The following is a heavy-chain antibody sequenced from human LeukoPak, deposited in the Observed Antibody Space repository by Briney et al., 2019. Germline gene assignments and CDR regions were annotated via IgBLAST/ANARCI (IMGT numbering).Heavy chain of an antibody. CDR1: GYTFTSYD. V-gene: IGHV1-8*03. CDR2: MNPNSGNT. D-gene: IGHD5-12*01. Sequence: ASVKVSCKASGYTFTSYDINWVRQAAGQGLEWMGWMNPNSGNTGYAQKFQGRVTITRNTYISTAYMELSSLRSDDTAVYYCARRLDIVVSIAFDIWGQGTMVTVSS. CDR3: ARRLDIVVSIAFDI. J-gene: IGHJ3*02.